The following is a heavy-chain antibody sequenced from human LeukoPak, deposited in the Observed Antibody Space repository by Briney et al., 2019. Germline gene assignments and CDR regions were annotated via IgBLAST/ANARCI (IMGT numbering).Heavy chain of an antibody. J-gene: IGHJ4*02. CDR2: ITASGTAM. Sequence: ETLSLTCTVSGDSISSPSYNWGWVRQSPGKGLEWVSHITASGTAMFYADSVKGRFTISRDNAKNSLYLQMNSLRDEDTAVYSCASSGSYRFDYWGQGTLVTVSS. V-gene: IGHV3-48*02. D-gene: IGHD1-26*01. CDR3: ASSGSYRFDY. CDR1: GDSISSPSYN.